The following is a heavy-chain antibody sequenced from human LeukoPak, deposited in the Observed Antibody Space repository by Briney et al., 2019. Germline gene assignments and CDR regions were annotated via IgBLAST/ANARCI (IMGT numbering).Heavy chain of an antibody. V-gene: IGHV3-30-3*01. Sequence: GGSLRLSCAASGFTFSSYAMHWVRQAPGKGLEWVAVISYDGSNKYYADSVKDRFTISRDNSKNTLYLQMNSLRAEDTAVYYCAKVRTQGSGYYGSWGQGTLVTVSS. CDR1: GFTFSSYA. D-gene: IGHD3-22*01. CDR3: AKVRTQGSGYYGS. CDR2: ISYDGSNK. J-gene: IGHJ4*02.